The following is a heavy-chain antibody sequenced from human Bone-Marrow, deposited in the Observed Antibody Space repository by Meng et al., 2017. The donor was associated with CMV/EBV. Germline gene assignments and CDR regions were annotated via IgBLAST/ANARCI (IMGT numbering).Heavy chain of an antibody. CDR2: INPDGSST. CDR1: GFMFSTYW. V-gene: IGHV3-74*01. CDR3: ARGGYCSGGSCYPNIPADYYYYYGMDV. D-gene: IGHD2-15*01. J-gene: IGHJ6*02. Sequence: GESLKISCAASGFMFSTYWMHWVRQAAGKGLVWVSRINPDGSSTSYADSVKGRFTVSRDNAKNTLYLQMNSLRDEDTAVYYCARGGYCSGGSCYPNIPADYYYYYGMDVWGQGTTVTVSS.